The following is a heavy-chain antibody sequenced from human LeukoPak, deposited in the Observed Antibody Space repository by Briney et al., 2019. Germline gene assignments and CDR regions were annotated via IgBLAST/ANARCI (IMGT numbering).Heavy chain of an antibody. D-gene: IGHD6-25*01. CDR3: AKSGGYGLIDY. CDR2: VYSRGGT. CDR1: GGSISSGSYY. Sequence: SETLSLTCIVSGGSISSGSYYWSWIRKSAGKGLEWIGRVYSRGGTDYNASLKSRLTISVDTSKNEFSLKLTSVTAADTAVYYCAKSGGYGLIDYWGQGTLVTVSS. V-gene: IGHV4-61*02. J-gene: IGHJ4*01.